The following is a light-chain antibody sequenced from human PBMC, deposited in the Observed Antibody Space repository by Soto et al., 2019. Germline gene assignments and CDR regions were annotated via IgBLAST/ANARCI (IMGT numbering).Light chain of an antibody. V-gene: IGKV3-20*01. Sequence: DIVFTQSPSTLYLSPGERASLSCRASQSVSSGYLAWYQQRPGQAPRLLIYGASTGATGIPDRFSGSGSGTDFTLTISRLEPEDFAVYYCQQYGTSPWTFGQGTKVDIK. CDR2: GAS. CDR1: QSVSSGY. J-gene: IGKJ1*01. CDR3: QQYGTSPWT.